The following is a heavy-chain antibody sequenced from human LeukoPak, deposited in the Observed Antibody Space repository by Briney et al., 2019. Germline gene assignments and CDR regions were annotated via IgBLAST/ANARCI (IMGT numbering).Heavy chain of an antibody. CDR3: ARARTYGDPEKYYFDY. CDR1: GFTFSSYA. J-gene: IGHJ4*02. D-gene: IGHD4-17*01. V-gene: IGHV3-30-3*01. CDR2: ISYDGSNK. Sequence: GGSLRLSCAASGFTFSSYAMHWVRQAPGKGLEWVAVISYDGSNKYYADSVKGRFTISRDNSKNTLYLQMNSLRAEDTAVYYCARARTYGDPEKYYFDYWGQGTLVTVSS.